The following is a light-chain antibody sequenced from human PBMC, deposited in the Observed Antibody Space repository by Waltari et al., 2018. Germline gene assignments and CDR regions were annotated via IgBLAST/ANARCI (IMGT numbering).Light chain of an antibody. CDR2: PVS. J-gene: IGLJ2*01. V-gene: IGLV2-14*01. Sequence: QSALTQPASVSGSPGQSITIPCTGTSSAVGAYNYVSWYQHHPGKPPKISIYPVSNRPSGVTNRLSGSKSGHTASLTSSGLQAEDEGDYYCSSYTTSGTFVVGGGTKLTVL. CDR3: SSYTTSGTFV. CDR1: SSAVGAYNY.